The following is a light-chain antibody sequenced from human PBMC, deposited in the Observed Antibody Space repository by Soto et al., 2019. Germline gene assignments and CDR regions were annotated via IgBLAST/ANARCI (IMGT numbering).Light chain of an antibody. J-gene: IGLJ1*01. Sequence: QSALIQPASVSGSPGQSITISCTGTSRDVGGSNYVSWYQHHPHRAPKLLIYELSYRPSGVASRFSGSKSGNTASLTISGLQAEDDADYYCSSYTSSNTLEVFGVGTKLTVL. CDR3: SSYTSSNTLEV. CDR1: SRDVGGSNY. V-gene: IGLV2-14*01. CDR2: ELS.